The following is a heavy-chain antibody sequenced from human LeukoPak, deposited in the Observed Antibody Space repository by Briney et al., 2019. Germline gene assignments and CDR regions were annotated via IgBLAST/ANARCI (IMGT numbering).Heavy chain of an antibody. CDR1: GYTFTSYV. V-gene: IGHV1-18*01. CDR3: ARDPRFLEWSPRANYYYYGMDV. D-gene: IGHD3-3*01. CDR2: ISAYNGNT. Sequence: ASVKVSCKASGYTFTSYVISWVRQAPGQGLEWMGWISAYNGNTNYAQKLQGRVTMTTDTSTSTAYMELRSLRSDDTAVYYCARDPRFLEWSPRANYYYYGMDVWGQGTTVTVSS. J-gene: IGHJ6*02.